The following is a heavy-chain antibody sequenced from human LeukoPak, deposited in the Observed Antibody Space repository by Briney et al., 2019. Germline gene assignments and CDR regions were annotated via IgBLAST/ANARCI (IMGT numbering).Heavy chain of an antibody. V-gene: IGHV3-74*01. J-gene: IGHJ3*02. CDR1: GFTFTSNW. Sequence: GGSLRLSCAASGFTFTSNWRHWDRQAPGQGLVWVSRINNDGSDTIYADPVRGRFTISRDNAKNTLYLEMNSLRAEDTAVYYCSRGGFSHGFDIWGPGTLVAVSS. CDR3: SRGGFSHGFDI. D-gene: IGHD2/OR15-2a*01. CDR2: INNDGSDT.